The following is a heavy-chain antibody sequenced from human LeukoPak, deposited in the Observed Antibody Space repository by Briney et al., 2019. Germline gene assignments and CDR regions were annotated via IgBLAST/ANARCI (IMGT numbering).Heavy chain of an antibody. Sequence: SETLSLTCTVSGGSISSGGYYWSWIRQPPGKGLEWIGYIYHSGSTNYNPSLKSRVTMSVDKSKNQFSLKLSSVTAADTAVYYCASCNLRFRGGFDPWGQGTLVTVSS. D-gene: IGHD5-12*01. CDR2: IYHSGST. CDR1: GGSISSGGYY. V-gene: IGHV4-30-2*02. CDR3: ASCNLRFRGGFDP. J-gene: IGHJ5*02.